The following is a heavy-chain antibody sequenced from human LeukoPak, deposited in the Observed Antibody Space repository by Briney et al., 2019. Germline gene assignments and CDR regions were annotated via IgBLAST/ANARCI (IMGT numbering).Heavy chain of an antibody. Sequence: ASVKVSCKASGYTFTNYHINWVRQASGQGLEWMTWINPDTGDKGYARKFQDRVTITTDTSISTAYMELSSLSSEDTAVYFCARTTSMAASGYDYWGQGTLVTVSS. J-gene: IGHJ4*02. CDR1: GYTFTNYH. CDR2: INPDTGDK. D-gene: IGHD5-24*01. V-gene: IGHV1-8*03. CDR3: ARTTSMAASGYDY.